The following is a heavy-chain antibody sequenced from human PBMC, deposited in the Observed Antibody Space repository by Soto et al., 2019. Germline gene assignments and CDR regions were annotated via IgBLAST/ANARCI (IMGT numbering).Heavy chain of an antibody. CDR3: ARVGGALGHWFDP. D-gene: IGHD3-16*01. J-gene: IGHJ5*02. Sequence: QVQLVQSGAEVKKPGASVKVSCKASGYNFNSYTISWVRQAPGQGLEWMGRISAYNGNTNYAQKLQGRVTMTTDTATSTAYMELRSLRSDRTAVYHWARVGGALGHWFDPWGQGTLVTVSS. CDR2: ISAYNGNT. CDR1: GYNFNSYT. V-gene: IGHV1-18*01.